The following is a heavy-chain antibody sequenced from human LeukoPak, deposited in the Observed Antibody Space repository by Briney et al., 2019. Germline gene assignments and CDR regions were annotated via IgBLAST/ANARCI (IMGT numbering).Heavy chain of an antibody. Sequence: GGSLRLSCAASGFTVSSNYMTWIRQAPGERLEWVSIVYSGGDTYYADSVKGRFTMSRDNSKNKLYLQMNSLRAEDTAGYYCARVYYGAGSLHYYYYYMDVGGKGTTVTIS. CDR3: ARVYYGAGSLHYYYYYMDV. D-gene: IGHD3-10*01. J-gene: IGHJ6*03. CDR2: VYSGGDT. V-gene: IGHV3-53*01. CDR1: GFTVSSNY.